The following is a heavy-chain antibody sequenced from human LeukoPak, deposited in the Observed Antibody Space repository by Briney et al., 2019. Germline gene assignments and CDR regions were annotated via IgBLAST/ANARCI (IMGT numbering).Heavy chain of an antibody. D-gene: IGHD4-17*01. CDR1: GLTFRSYA. Sequence: GGSLRLSCAASGLTFRSYAMSWVRQAPGKGLEWVSAISGSGGSTYYADSVKGRFTISRDNSKSTLYLQMNSLRAEDTAVYYCAKNHYGDHFDYWGQGTLVTVSS. CDR3: AKNHYGDHFDY. CDR2: ISGSGGST. J-gene: IGHJ4*02. V-gene: IGHV3-23*01.